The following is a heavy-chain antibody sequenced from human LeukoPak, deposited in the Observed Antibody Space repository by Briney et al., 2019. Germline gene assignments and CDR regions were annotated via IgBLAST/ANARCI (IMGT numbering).Heavy chain of an antibody. D-gene: IGHD1-7*01. CDR3: ARERGNYLRY. CDR1: GFTVSSNY. J-gene: IGHJ4*02. V-gene: IGHV3-66*01. CDR2: LYSGGST. Sequence: GGSLRLSCAASGFTVSSNYMSWVRQAPGKGLEWVSVLYSGGSTYYADSVKGRFTISRDNSKNTLFLQMNSLRAEDTAVYYCARERGNYLRYWGQGALVTVSS.